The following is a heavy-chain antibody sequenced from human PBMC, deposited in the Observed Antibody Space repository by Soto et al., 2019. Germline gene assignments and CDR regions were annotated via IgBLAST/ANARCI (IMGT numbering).Heavy chain of an antibody. CDR2: MNPNSGNT. CDR3: ARVGYCSSTSCYRYYYYMDV. J-gene: IGHJ6*03. D-gene: IGHD2-2*01. Sequence: ASVKVSCKASGYTFTSYDINRVRQATGQGLEWMGWMNPNSGNTGYAQKFQGRVTMTRNTSISTAYMELSSLRSEDTAVYYCARVGYCSSTSCYRYYYYMDVWGKGSTVTVSS. V-gene: IGHV1-8*01. CDR1: GYTFTSYD.